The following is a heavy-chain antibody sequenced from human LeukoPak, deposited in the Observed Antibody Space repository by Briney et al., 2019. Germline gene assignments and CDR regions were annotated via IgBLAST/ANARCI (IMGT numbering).Heavy chain of an antibody. D-gene: IGHD1-26*01. V-gene: IGHV3-33*06. CDR2: IWYDGSNK. CDR1: GFTFSSYG. Sequence: GRSLRLSCAASGFTFSSYGMHWVRQAPGKGLEWVAVIWYDGSNKYYADSVKGRFTISRDNSKNTLYLQMNSLRAEDTAVYYCAKDSEGAFDYWGQGTLVTVSS. J-gene: IGHJ4*02. CDR3: AKDSEGAFDY.